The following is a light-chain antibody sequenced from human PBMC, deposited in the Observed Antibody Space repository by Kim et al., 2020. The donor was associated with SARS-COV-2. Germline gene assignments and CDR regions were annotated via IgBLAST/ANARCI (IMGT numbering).Light chain of an antibody. CDR2: EVT. Sequence: GQSVTISCTGTSSDVGAYNYVSWYQQHPGKVPKLMIYEVTKRPSGVPDRFSGSKSGNTASLTVSGLHPEDEADYYCSSFARSRSVVFGGGTKVTVL. CDR1: SSDVGAYNY. CDR3: SSFARSRSVV. J-gene: IGLJ2*01. V-gene: IGLV2-8*01.